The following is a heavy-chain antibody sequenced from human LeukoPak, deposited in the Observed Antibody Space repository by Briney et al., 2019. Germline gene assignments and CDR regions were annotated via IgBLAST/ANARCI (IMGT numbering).Heavy chain of an antibody. V-gene: IGHV4-34*01. D-gene: IGHD3-22*01. CDR1: GGSFSGYY. CDR2: INHSGST. Sequence: SETLSLTCAVYGGSFSGYYWSWIRHPPGKGLEWIGEINHSGSTNYNPSLKSRVTISVDTSKNQFSLKLSSVTAAVTAVYYCASDSISMNAFDAWGQGTMVTVSS. J-gene: IGHJ3*01. CDR3: ASDSISMNAFDA.